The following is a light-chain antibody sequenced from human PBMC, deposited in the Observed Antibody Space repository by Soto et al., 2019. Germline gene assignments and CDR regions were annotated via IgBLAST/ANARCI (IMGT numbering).Light chain of an antibody. Sequence: DIVMTQSPDSLAVSLGERATLNCKSNQSLLDSSNNKDSLTWYQQKPGQPPNLIIYWASTREFGVPDRFSGSGSGTDFTLAINRLEPDDFAVYYCQQRSDWPITFGQGTRREIK. V-gene: IGKV4-1*01. CDR2: WAS. J-gene: IGKJ5*01. CDR3: QQRSDWPIT. CDR1: QSLLDSSNNKDS.